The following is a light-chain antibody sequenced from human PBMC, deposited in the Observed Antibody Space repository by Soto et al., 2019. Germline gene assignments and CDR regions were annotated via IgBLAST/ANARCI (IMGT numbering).Light chain of an antibody. V-gene: IGLV1-36*01. Sequence: PVLTHPPSVSEAPSQRGTIFCSRSSSNIGNNAVNWYQQLPGKAPKLLIYYDDLLPSGVSDRFSGSKSGTSASLAISGLQSEDEADYYCAAWDDSLNGYVFGTGTKVTVL. CDR3: AAWDDSLNGYV. CDR2: YDD. CDR1: SSNIGNNA. J-gene: IGLJ1*01.